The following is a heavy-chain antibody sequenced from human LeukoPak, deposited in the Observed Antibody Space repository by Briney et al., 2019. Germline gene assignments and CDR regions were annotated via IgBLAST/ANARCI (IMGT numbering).Heavy chain of an antibody. CDR2: ISGSGGST. J-gene: IGHJ6*03. V-gene: IGHV3-23*01. CDR3: ARRGPRRYYYYMDV. Sequence: PGGSLRLSCAASGFTSRSFYMSWVRQAPGKGLEWVSAISGSGGSTYYADSVKGRFTISRDNSKNTLYLQMNSLRAEDTAVYYCARRGPRRYYYYMDVWGKGTTVTISS. D-gene: IGHD5-24*01. CDR1: GFTSRSFY.